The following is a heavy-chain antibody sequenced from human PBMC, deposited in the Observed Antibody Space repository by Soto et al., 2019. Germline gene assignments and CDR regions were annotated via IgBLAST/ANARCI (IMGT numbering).Heavy chain of an antibody. CDR1: GFTFSSYA. V-gene: IGHV3-23*01. CDR3: ARRGGSSYFDY. D-gene: IGHD6-13*01. Sequence: EVQLLESGGGLVQPGGSLRLSCAASGFTFSSYAMRWVRQAPGKGLEWVSAISGSGGSTYNADSVKGRFTISRDNSKNTLYLQMNSLRAEDTAVYYCARRGGSSYFDYWGQGTLVTVSS. CDR2: ISGSGGST. J-gene: IGHJ4*02.